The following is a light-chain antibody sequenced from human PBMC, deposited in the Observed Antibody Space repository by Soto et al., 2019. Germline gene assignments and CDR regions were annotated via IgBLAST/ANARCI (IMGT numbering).Light chain of an antibody. J-gene: IGKJ1*01. Sequence: DIQMTQSPSSLSASVGDRVTITCRASESISSYLNWYQQKPGKAPKLLIYAASSLQSGVPSRFSGSGSGTDFTLTISSLQPEDFATYYCQQSSITPRTFGQGTKVDI. CDR3: QQSSITPRT. CDR1: ESISSY. V-gene: IGKV1-39*01. CDR2: AAS.